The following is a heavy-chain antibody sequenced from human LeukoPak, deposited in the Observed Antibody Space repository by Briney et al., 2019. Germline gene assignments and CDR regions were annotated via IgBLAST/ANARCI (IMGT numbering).Heavy chain of an antibody. V-gene: IGHV3-30*02. CDR2: IWYDGSNK. J-gene: IGHJ4*02. CDR1: GFTLSSYS. Sequence: GGSLRLSCAASGFTLSSYSMNWVRQAPGKGLEWVAVIWYDGSNKYYADSVKGRFTISRDNSKNTLYLQMNSLRAEDTAVYYCAKIWWELLWGQGTLVTVSS. D-gene: IGHD1-26*01. CDR3: AKIWWELL.